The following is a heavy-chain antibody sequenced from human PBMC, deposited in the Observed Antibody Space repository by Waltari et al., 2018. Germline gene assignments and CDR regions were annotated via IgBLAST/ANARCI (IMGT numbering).Heavy chain of an antibody. V-gene: IGHV4-31*03. CDR3: AREGGYGYDY. J-gene: IGHJ4*02. CDR1: GGSISSGGYY. CDR2: IYHSGGT. Sequence: QVQLQESGPGLVKPSQTLSLTCTVSGGSISSGGYYWSWIRQHPGKGLEWIGYIYHSGGTYDNPALKSRVTISVDRSKNQFALKLSSVTAADTAVYYCAREGGYGYDYWGQGTLVTVSS. D-gene: IGHD5-18*01.